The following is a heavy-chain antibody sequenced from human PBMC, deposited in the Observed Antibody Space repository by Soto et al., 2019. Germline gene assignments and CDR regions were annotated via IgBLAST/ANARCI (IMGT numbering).Heavy chain of an antibody. CDR1: GFTFNNYG. V-gene: IGHV3-33*01. CDR2: IWHGGSNK. CDR3: AREAVYHGTIGQHLPDC. D-gene: IGHD1-1*01. Sequence: GGSLRLSCAASGFTFNNYGMHWVRQAPGKGLEWVAGIWHGGSNKYYLESGKGRFTISRDNSKNMVYLQMNSLRAEDTAVYHCAREAVYHGTIGQHLPDCWGQRIMVTVSS. J-gene: IGHJ4*02.